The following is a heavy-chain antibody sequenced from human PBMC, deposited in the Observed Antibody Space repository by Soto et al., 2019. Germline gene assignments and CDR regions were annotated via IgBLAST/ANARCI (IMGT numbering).Heavy chain of an antibody. J-gene: IGHJ6*02. CDR1: GFTFSSYS. V-gene: IGHV3-48*01. D-gene: IGHD3-10*01. CDR3: AKDSYGSGTDYFYGMDV. Sequence: GGSLRLSCAASGFTFSSYSMNWVRQAPGKGLEWVSYISSTTSTIYYADSVKGRFTISRDNAKNSLYLQMNSLRAEDTAVYYCAKDSYGSGTDYFYGMDVRGQGTTVTVSS. CDR2: ISSTTSTI.